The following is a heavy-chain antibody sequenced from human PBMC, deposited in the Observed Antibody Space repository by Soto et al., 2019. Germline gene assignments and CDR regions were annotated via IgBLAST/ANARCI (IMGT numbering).Heavy chain of an antibody. CDR1: GFTFSDYY. Sequence: PGGSLRLSCAASGFTFSDYYMNWIRQAPGKGLEWVSYISSSSDYTKYADSVKGRFTISGDNAKSSLYLQMNSLRAEDTAVYYCARGGVRGTTSRGQVYNWGQGTLVTVSS. J-gene: IGHJ4*02. V-gene: IGHV3-11*06. CDR3: ARGGVRGTTSRGQVYN. CDR2: ISSSSDYT. D-gene: IGHD1-7*01.